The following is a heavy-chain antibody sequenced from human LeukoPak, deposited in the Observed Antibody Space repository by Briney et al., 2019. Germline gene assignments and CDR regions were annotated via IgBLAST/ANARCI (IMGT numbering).Heavy chain of an antibody. J-gene: IGHJ4*02. V-gene: IGHV4-30-4*08. CDR1: GGSITSGDYY. D-gene: IGHD3-10*01. Sequence: SSETLSLTCTVSGGSITSGDYYWSWIRQPPGKGLEWIGYIYYSGTTYYNPSLKSRVTILVDTSRNQFSLKLSSVTAADTAVYYCARDRGSGSYEDYFDYWGQGTLVTVSS. CDR3: ARDRGSGSYEDYFDY. CDR2: IYYSGTT.